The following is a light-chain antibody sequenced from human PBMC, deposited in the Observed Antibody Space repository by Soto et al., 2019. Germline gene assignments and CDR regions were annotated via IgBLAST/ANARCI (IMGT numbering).Light chain of an antibody. V-gene: IGLV1-51*01. CDR2: YKN. Sequence: QSVLTQPPSVSAAPGQRVIISCTGSSSNIGGNYVSWYQQLPGTAPKLLIYYKNDRPSGIPDRFSASKSGTSATLGITGLQTGDEADYYCRAWDHSLNVWVFGGGTKLTVL. CDR3: RAWDHSLNVWV. J-gene: IGLJ3*02. CDR1: SSNIGGNY.